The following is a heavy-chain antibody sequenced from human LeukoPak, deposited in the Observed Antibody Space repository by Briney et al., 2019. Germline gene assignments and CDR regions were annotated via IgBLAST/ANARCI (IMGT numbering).Heavy chain of an antibody. CDR3: ARGLAAAYDYNWFDP. CDR2: IYASGST. V-gene: IGHV4-38-2*02. D-gene: IGHD5-12*01. CDR1: GYSISSGYY. Sequence: PSETLSLTCTVSGYSISSGYYWGWIRQPPGKGLEWIGSIYASGSTRYNPSLKSRVTMSVDTSKNQFSLKLTSVTAADTAVYFCARGLAAAYDYNWFDPWAQGTLVSVSS. J-gene: IGHJ5*02.